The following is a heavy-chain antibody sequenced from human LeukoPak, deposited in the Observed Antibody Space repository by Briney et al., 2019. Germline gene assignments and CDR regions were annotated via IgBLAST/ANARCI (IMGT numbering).Heavy chain of an antibody. J-gene: IGHJ4*02. CDR3: ARDLVGATDY. CDR2: ISYDGSNK. CDR1: GFTFSSYA. D-gene: IGHD1-26*01. V-gene: IGHV3-30-3*01. Sequence: GGSLRLSCAASGFTFSSYAMHWVRQAPGKGLEWVAVISYDGSNKYYADSVKGRFTISRDNAKNTLYLQMNSLRAEDTAVYYCARDLVGATDYWGQGTLVTVSS.